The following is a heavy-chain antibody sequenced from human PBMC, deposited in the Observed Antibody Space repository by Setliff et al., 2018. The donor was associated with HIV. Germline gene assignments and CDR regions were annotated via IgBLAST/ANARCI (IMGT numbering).Heavy chain of an antibody. Sequence: SQTLSLTCTVSGGSISSHYWSWIRQPPGKGLEWIGHIYTSGSTNYNPSLKSRVTMSVGTSKNQFSLKLSSVTAADTAVYYCARCYYNFWSGYPLDYMDVWGKGTTVTSP. V-gene: IGHV4-4*08. CDR1: GGSISSHY. D-gene: IGHD3-3*01. J-gene: IGHJ6*03. CDR2: IYTSGST. CDR3: ARCYYNFWSGYPLDYMDV.